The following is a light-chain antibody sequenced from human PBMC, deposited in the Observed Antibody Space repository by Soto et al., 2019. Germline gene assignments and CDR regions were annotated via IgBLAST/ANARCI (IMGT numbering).Light chain of an antibody. Sequence: QSVLTQPASVSGSPGQSITISCTGTNSDIGDYDYVSWYQHHPGKAPKLIIYEASNRPSGVPDRFSGSKSGNTASLTISGLQAADEADYYCSLYTSENTYVFGTGTKLTVL. CDR3: SLYTSENTYV. CDR1: NSDIGDYDY. CDR2: EAS. V-gene: IGLV2-14*01. J-gene: IGLJ1*01.